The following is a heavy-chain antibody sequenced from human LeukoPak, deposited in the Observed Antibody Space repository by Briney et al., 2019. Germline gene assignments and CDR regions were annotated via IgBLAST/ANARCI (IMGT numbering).Heavy chain of an antibody. D-gene: IGHD2-8*01. CDR2: IYYSGST. CDR1: GASISSYY. CDR3: ARGVSFDY. Sequence: SETLSLTWIVAGASISSYYRSWVRQPPGKGLEWIGYIYYSGSTNYNPSLKSRVTISVDTSKNQFSLKLTSVTAADTAIYYCARGVSFDYWGQGTLVTVSS. V-gene: IGHV4-59*01. J-gene: IGHJ4*02.